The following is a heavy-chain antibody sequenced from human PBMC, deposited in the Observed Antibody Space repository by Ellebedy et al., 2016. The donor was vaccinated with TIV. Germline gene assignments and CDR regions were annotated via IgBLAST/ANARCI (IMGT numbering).Heavy chain of an antibody. V-gene: IGHV3-74*01. CDR2: VNSDGTTT. CDR1: GFPLSSYW. CDR3: VRGRGVALGYSMDV. D-gene: IGHD2-8*01. J-gene: IGHJ6*02. Sequence: PGGSLRLSCAASGFPLSSYWMLWVRQSPGKGPQWVARVNSDGTTTPHADSVKGRLIISRDNAKNTVYLQMNSLRADDTGVYYCVRGRGVALGYSMDVWGRGTTVTVSS.